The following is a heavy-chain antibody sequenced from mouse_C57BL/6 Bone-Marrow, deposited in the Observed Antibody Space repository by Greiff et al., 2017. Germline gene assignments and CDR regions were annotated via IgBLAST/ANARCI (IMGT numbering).Heavy chain of an antibody. V-gene: IGHV1-75*01. D-gene: IGHD3-3*01. Sequence: VQLQQSGPELVKPGASVKISCKASGYTFTDYYINWVKQRPGQGLEWIGWIFPGSGSTYYNEKFKGKATLTVDKSSSTAYMLLSSLTSEDSAVYFCARAGSNLWDREFFIEYRGQGTTLTVSS. CDR2: IFPGSGST. J-gene: IGHJ2*01. CDR3: ARAGSNLWDREFFIEY. CDR1: GYTFTDYY.